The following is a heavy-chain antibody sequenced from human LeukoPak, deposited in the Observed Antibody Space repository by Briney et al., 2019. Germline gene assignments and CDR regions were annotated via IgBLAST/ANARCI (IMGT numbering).Heavy chain of an antibody. CDR2: ISYDGNHI. CDR3: ARGGGDCYTSPKGFDY. D-gene: IGHD2-21*02. V-gene: IGHV3-30*04. CDR1: GFTFSSYA. Sequence: PGRSLRLSCAASGFTFSSYAMHWVRQAPGKGLEWVAVISYDGNHIFYADSVKGRFTISRDNSKNTLYLQMNSLTTEDTAVYYCARGGGDCYTSPKGFDYWGKETLVTVSS. J-gene: IGHJ4*02.